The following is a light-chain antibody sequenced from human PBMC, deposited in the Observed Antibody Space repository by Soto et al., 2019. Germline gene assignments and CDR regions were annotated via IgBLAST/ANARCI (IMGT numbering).Light chain of an antibody. J-gene: IGLJ1*01. CDR3: NSYVGSNNYV. Sequence: QSALTQPPSASGSPGQSVTISCIGTASDIGRYNYVSWYQHHPGKAPKLIIYEVTKRPSGVPDRFSGSKSGNTASLTVSGLQADDEADYYCNSYVGSNNYVFGTGTNATVL. CDR2: EVT. CDR1: ASDIGRYNY. V-gene: IGLV2-8*01.